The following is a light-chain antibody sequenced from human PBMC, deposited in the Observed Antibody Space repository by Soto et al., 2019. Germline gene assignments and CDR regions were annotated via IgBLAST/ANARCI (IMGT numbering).Light chain of an antibody. V-gene: IGKV3-20*01. Sequence: EIVLTQSPGTLSLSPGERATLSRRASQSISTNYLAWFQHKPGQAPRLLIYGASSRATGIPDRFSGSGSGTEFTLTISRLEPEDFAVYFCQQYGNSPRTFGPGTKLEI. J-gene: IGKJ2*01. CDR1: QSISTNY. CDR3: QQYGNSPRT. CDR2: GAS.